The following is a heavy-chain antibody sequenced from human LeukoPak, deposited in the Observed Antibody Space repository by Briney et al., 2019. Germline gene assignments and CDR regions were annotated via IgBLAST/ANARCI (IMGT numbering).Heavy chain of an antibody. CDR3: ARDGTPYYYDSSDDAFDI. D-gene: IGHD3-22*01. Sequence: GGSLRLSCAASGFTFSSHAMNWVRQAPGKGLEWVSYISSSGSTIYYADSVKGRFTISRDNAKNSLYLQMNSLRAEDTAVYYCARDGTPYYYDSSDDAFDIWGQGTMVTVSS. CDR2: ISSSGSTI. CDR1: GFTFSSHA. J-gene: IGHJ3*02. V-gene: IGHV3-48*04.